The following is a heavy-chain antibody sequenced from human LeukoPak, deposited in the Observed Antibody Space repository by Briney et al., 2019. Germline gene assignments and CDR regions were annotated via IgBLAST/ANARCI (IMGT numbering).Heavy chain of an antibody. D-gene: IGHD3-3*01. J-gene: IGHJ4*02. Sequence: GGSLRLSCAASGFTFSSYSMNWVRQAPGKGLEWVSSISSSSSYIYYADSVKGRFTISRDNAKDSLYLQMNSLRAEDTVVYYCARDSEPDFWSGYYCLDYWGQGTLVTVSS. CDR1: GFTFSSYS. CDR2: ISSSSSYI. V-gene: IGHV3-21*01. CDR3: ARDSEPDFWSGYYCLDY.